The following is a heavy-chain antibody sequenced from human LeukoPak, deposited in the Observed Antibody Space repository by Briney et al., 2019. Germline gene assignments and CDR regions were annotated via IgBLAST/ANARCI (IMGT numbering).Heavy chain of an antibody. V-gene: IGHV3-30*18. CDR3: AKDYGDAVDY. Sequence: GGSLRLSCAASGFTFSSYGMHWVRQAPGKGLEWVAVISYDGSNKYYADSVKGRFTFSRDNSKNTLYLQMNSLRAEDTAVYYCAKDYGDAVDYWGQGTLVTVSS. CDR1: GFTFSSYG. D-gene: IGHD4-17*01. CDR2: ISYDGSNK. J-gene: IGHJ4*02.